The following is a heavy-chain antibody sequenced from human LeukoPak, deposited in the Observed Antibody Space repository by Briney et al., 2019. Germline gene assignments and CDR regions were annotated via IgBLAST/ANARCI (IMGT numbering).Heavy chain of an antibody. D-gene: IGHD2-21*02. Sequence: GGSLRLSCAASGFTFSDYYMSWIRQAPGKGLEWVSAISGSGGSTYYADSVKGRFTISRDNSKNTLYLQMNSLRAEDTAVYYCAKYCGGDCYSGDAFDIWGQGTMVTVSS. V-gene: IGHV3-23*01. CDR1: GFTFSDYY. J-gene: IGHJ3*02. CDR2: ISGSGGST. CDR3: AKYCGGDCYSGDAFDI.